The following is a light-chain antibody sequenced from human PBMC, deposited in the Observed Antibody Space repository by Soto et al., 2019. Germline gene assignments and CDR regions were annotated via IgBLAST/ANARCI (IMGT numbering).Light chain of an antibody. CDR1: QTIMTY. V-gene: IGKV1-39*01. Sequence: DIQMTQSPSSLSASVGDEVTITCRASQTIMTYLNWYQLKPGKPPRLLIDAASSLQSGVPSRFSGSGSGTDFTLTISSLQPEDFATYSCQQSYNSPQTFGRGTKVEIK. J-gene: IGKJ1*01. CDR2: AAS. CDR3: QQSYNSPQT.